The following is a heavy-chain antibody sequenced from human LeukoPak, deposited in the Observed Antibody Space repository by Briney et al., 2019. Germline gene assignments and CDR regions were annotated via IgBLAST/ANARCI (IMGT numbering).Heavy chain of an antibody. CDR3: ARHGRIDADTAMNFDY. J-gene: IGHJ4*02. CDR2: IYYSGST. D-gene: IGHD5-18*01. V-gene: IGHV4-59*08. CDR1: GGSISSYY. Sequence: SETLSLTCTVSGGSISSYYWSWIRQPPGKGLEWIGYIYYSGSTNYNPSLKSRVTISVDTSKNQFSLKLGSVTAADTAVYYCARHGRIDADTAMNFDYWGQGTLVTVSS.